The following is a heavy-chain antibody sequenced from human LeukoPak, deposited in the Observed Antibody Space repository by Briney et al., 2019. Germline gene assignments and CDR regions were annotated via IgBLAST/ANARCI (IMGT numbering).Heavy chain of an antibody. CDR2: INPNSGGT. V-gene: IGHV1-2*06. CDR3: ARVDSSSWYNWFDP. CDR1: GYTFTGYY. Sequence: ASVKVSCKASGYTFTGYYMHWVRQAPGQGLESMGRINPNSGGTNYAQKFQGRVTMTRDTSISTAYMELSRLRSDDTAVYYCARVDSSSWYNWFDPWGQGTLVTVSS. D-gene: IGHD6-13*01. J-gene: IGHJ5*02.